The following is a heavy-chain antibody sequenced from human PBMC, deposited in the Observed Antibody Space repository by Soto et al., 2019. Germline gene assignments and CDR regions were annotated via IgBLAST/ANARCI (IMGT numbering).Heavy chain of an antibody. V-gene: IGHV3-74*01. CDR2: LHTDGSHP. Sequence: EVQLVASGGGLVQPGGSLRLSCVASGFTFDYYWMHWVRQAPGEGLMWVSRLHTDGSHPDYADSVQGRFTISRDNAKNTLYLQMNNLRAEDTAVYYCGRGGDPDYWGQGTLVTVSS. CDR1: GFTFDYYW. J-gene: IGHJ4*02. CDR3: GRGGDPDY. D-gene: IGHD2-21*02.